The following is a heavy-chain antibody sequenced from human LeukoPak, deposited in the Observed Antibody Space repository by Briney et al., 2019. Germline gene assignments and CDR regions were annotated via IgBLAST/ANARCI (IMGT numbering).Heavy chain of an antibody. Sequence: SETLSLTCTVSGGSISSSSYYWGWIRQPPGKGLEWIGSIYYSGSTYYNPSLKSRVTISVDTSKNQFSLKLSSVTAADTAVYYCASGITMIVVAGDAFDIWGQGTMVTVSS. D-gene: IGHD3-22*01. J-gene: IGHJ3*02. CDR3: ASGITMIVVAGDAFDI. CDR2: IYYSGST. CDR1: GGSISSSSYY. V-gene: IGHV4-39*07.